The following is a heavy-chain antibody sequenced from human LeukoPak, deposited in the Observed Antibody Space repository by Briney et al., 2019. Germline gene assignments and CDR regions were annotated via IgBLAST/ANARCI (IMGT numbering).Heavy chain of an antibody. D-gene: IGHD6-19*01. CDR3: ARDLRYSSGWSASGMDV. V-gene: IGHV3-23*01. Sequence: GGSLRLSCAASGFTFSNYGMNWVRQAPGKGLEWVSGITGSGVTTYYADSVKGRFTISRDNSKNMVYLQMNSLRAEDTAVYYCARDLRYSSGWSASGMDVWGKGTTVTISS. CDR2: ITGSGVTT. J-gene: IGHJ6*03. CDR1: GFTFSNYG.